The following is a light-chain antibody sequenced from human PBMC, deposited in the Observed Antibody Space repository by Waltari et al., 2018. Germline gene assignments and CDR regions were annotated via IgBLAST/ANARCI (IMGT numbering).Light chain of an antibody. CDR2: DAS. V-gene: IGKV1-5*01. Sequence: DIQMTQSPSTLSASVGDRVTITCRASQSISCWLAWYQQKPGKAPKLLIYDASSLESGVPSRFSGSGSGTEFTLTISSLQPDDFATYYCQQYNSYSVTFGQGTRLEIK. CDR3: QQYNSYSVT. CDR1: QSISCW. J-gene: IGKJ5*01.